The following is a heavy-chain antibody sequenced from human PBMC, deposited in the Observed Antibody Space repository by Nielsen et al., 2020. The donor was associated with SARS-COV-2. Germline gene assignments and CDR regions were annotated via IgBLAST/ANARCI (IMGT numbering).Heavy chain of an antibody. J-gene: IGHJ4*02. CDR3: ARHRRKIFRLPYYFDY. CDR2: IYHSGST. D-gene: IGHD3-3*01. Sequence: SETLSLTCAVSGGSISSSNWWCWVRQPPGKGLEWFGEIYHSGSTNYNPSLKSRVTISVDKSKNQFSLKLSFVTAADTAVYYCARHRRKIFRLPYYFDYWGQGTLVTVSS. CDR1: GGSISSSNW. V-gene: IGHV4-4*02.